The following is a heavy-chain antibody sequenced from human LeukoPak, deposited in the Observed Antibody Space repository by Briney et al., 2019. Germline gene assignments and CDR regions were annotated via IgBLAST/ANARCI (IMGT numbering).Heavy chain of an antibody. CDR3: ARQGAGGRAFDI. D-gene: IGHD1-26*01. CDR2: IYYSGNT. CDR1: GGSISSSSYY. Sequence: SETLSLTCTVSGGSISSSSYYWGWIRQPPGKGLEWIVSIYYSGNTYYNPSLQSRVTISVDTSKNQFSLKLSSVTAADTAVYNCARQGAGGRAFDIWGQGTMVTVSS. V-gene: IGHV4-39*01. J-gene: IGHJ3*02.